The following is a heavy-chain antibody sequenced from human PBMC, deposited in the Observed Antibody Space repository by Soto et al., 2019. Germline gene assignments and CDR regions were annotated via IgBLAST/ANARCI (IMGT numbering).Heavy chain of an antibody. CDR1: GFTFSSYS. CDR2: ISSSSSYI. CDR3: ARDTYFYGSGSYGP. Sequence: EVQLVESGGGLVKPGGSLRLSCAASGFTFSSYSMNWVRQAPGKGLEWVSSISSSSSYIYYADSVKGRFTISRDNAKNSLYLQMNSLRAEDAAVYYCARDTYFYGSGSYGPWGQGTLVTVSS. V-gene: IGHV3-21*01. D-gene: IGHD3-10*01. J-gene: IGHJ5*02.